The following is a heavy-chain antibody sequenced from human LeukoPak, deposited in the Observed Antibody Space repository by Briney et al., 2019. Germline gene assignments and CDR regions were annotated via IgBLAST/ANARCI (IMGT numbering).Heavy chain of an antibody. CDR1: GFIFSSYG. D-gene: IGHD3-9*01. V-gene: IGHV3-33*01. J-gene: IGHJ4*02. Sequence: GGSLRLSCAASGFIFSSYGMHWVRQAPRKGLEWVAVICSDASNTYYVDSVKGRFTISRDNSKNTLYLQMNSLRVEDTAVYYCARTYNIRYFDTWGQGTLVTVSS. CDR2: ICSDASNT. CDR3: ARTYNIRYFDT.